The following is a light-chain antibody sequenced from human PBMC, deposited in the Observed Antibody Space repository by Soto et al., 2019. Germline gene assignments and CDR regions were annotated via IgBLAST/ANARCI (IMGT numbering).Light chain of an antibody. V-gene: IGLV1-40*01. CDR3: QSYDSSLSRPV. CDR1: SSNIGAGYD. CDR2: GNT. J-gene: IGLJ2*01. Sequence: QSVLTQPPSVSGAPGQRVTISCTGSSSNIGAGYDVHWYQQLPGTAPKLFIYGNTNRPSGVPDRFSGSKSGTSASLAITGLEAEDEADYYCQSYDSSLSRPVFGGGTQVTV.